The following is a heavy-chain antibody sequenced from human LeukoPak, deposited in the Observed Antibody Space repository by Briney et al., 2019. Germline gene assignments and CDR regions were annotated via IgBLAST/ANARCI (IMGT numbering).Heavy chain of an antibody. CDR1: GFTFSSYA. CDR2: ISGSGGST. J-gene: IGHJ5*02. Sequence: GGSLRLSCAASGFTFSSYAMTWVRQAPGKGLEWVSAISGSGGSTYYADSVKGRFTISRDNSKNTLYLQMNSLIVEDTAVYYCAKDLTGGSTRVVPAANTFDPWGQGTLVTVSS. D-gene: IGHD2-2*01. V-gene: IGHV3-23*01. CDR3: AKDLTGGSTRVVPAANTFDP.